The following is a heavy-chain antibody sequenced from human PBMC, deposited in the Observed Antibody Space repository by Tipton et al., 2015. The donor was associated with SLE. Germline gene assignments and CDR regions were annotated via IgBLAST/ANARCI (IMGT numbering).Heavy chain of an antibody. CDR3: ARWIPLTGINV. J-gene: IGHJ6*02. CDR2: IHHRGST. CDR1: GASITSSDW. D-gene: IGHD5-18*01. Sequence: TLSLTCAVSGASITSSDWWSWVRQPPGKGLAYIGEIHHRGSTNYKSSLRGRVTISVDKSKNQFSLKLTSVTAADTAVYYCARWIPLTGINVWGQGATVTVSS. V-gene: IGHV4-4*02.